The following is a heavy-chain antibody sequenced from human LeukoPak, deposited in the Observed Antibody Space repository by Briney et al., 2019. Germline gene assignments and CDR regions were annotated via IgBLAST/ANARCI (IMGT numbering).Heavy chain of an antibody. CDR1: GFTLSTYS. Sequence: GGVLRLSCAASGFTLSTYSMNWVRQAPGKGLEWVSSISGSSTYIYYAGSVKGRFTISRDNAKNSLYLQMNSLRAEDTAVYYCARDLVRLRAVAGTIPDYWGQGTLVTVSS. CDR3: ARDLVRLRAVAGTIPDY. CDR2: ISGSSTYI. D-gene: IGHD6-19*01. J-gene: IGHJ4*02. V-gene: IGHV3-21*01.